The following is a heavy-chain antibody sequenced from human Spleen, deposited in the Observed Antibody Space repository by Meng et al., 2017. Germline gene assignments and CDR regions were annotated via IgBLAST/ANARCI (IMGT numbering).Heavy chain of an antibody. V-gene: IGHV4-39*01. Sequence: QLQLQESGPGLVKPSETLSLTCTVPGCSITSSGYSWAWIRQPPGRGLEWIGSIGHSGFTYYTPSLESRVTVSVDMSRSKFSLELTSVTAADTAVYYCVRSRAWVRTGFDPWGQGTLVTVSS. J-gene: IGHJ5*02. CDR3: VRSRAWVRTGFDP. CDR1: GCSITSSGYS. CDR2: IGHSGFT. D-gene: IGHD1/OR15-1a*01.